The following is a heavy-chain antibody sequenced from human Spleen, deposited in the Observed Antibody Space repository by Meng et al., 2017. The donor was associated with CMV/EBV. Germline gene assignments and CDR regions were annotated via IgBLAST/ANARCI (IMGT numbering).Heavy chain of an antibody. D-gene: IGHD6-13*01. Sequence: FGYTFTSYVISWVRQAPGQGLEWMGWISAYNGNTNYAQKLQGRVTMTTDTSTSTAYMELRSLRSDDTAVYYCARDLRIAAAGDFQHWGQGTLVTVSS. CDR3: ARDLRIAAAGDFQH. V-gene: IGHV1-18*01. CDR1: GYTFTSYV. CDR2: ISAYNGNT. J-gene: IGHJ1*01.